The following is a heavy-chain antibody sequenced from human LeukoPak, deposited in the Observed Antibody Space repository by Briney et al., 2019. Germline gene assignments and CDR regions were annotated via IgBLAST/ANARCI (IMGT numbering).Heavy chain of an antibody. CDR3: AKDQRGAIPYYFDY. CDR1: GFTFTTYV. CDR2: ISASGGNT. D-gene: IGHD1-26*01. Sequence: GGSLRLSCAASGFTFTTYVMTWVRQAPGKGLEWGSGISASGGNTYCADSVKGRLTISRENSTNTLYLQMNSLRAEDTAVYYCAKDQRGAIPYYFDYWGQGTLVTVSS. J-gene: IGHJ4*02. V-gene: IGHV3-23*01.